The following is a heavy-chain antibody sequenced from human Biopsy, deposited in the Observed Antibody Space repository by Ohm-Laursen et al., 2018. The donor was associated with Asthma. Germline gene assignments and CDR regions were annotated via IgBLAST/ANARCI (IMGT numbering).Heavy chain of an antibody. J-gene: IGHJ4*02. CDR2: ITFDGSTQ. D-gene: IGHD6-19*01. Sequence: SLRLSCTASGRHFGGYNMHWARQAPGKGLEWVAVITFDGSTQHYADSVKGRFTISRDNSKNTLSLQMNSLTAEDTAVYYCAREGVAGTHIEDWGQGTLVTVSS. CDR3: AREGVAGTHIED. CDR1: GRHFGGYN. V-gene: IGHV3-30-3*01.